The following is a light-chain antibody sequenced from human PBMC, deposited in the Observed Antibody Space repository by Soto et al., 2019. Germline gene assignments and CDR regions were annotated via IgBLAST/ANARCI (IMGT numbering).Light chain of an antibody. CDR1: QSVSSN. J-gene: IGKJ5*01. CDR3: QQYKNWPPIT. CDR2: GAS. V-gene: IGKV3-15*01. Sequence: EIVMTQSPATLSVSPGERATLSCRASQSVSSNLAWYQQKPGQAPRLLIYGASTRATGIPARFSGSRSGTEFTLTISSLQSEDFAVYYCQQYKNWPPITFGQGTRLVIK.